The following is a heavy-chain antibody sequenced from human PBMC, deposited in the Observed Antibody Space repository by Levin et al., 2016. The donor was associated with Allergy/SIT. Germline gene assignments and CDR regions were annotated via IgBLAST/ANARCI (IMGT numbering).Heavy chain of an antibody. D-gene: IGHD6-19*01. CDR1: GYTFTSYG. CDR3: ARKNGGWYSYYGMDV. V-gene: IGHV1-18*01. Sequence: ASVKVSCKASGYTFTSYGISWVRQAPGQGLEWMGWISAYNGNTNYAQKLQGRVTMTTDTSTSTAYMELRSLRSDDTAVYYCARKNGGWYSYYGMDVWGQGTTVTVSS. J-gene: IGHJ6*02. CDR2: ISAYNGNT.